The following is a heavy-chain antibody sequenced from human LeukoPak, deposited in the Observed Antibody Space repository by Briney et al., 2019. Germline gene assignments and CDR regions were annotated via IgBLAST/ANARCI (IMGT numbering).Heavy chain of an antibody. CDR2: ISSSSSTI. V-gene: IGHV3-48*01. CDR1: GFTFSSYS. D-gene: IGHD3-22*01. CDR3: ATLPYYYDGSGSYYFDY. J-gene: IGHJ4*02. Sequence: GGSLRLSCAASGFTFSSYSMNWVRQAPGKGLEWVSYISSSSSTIYYADSVKGRFTISRDNSKNTLYLQMNSLRVEDTAVYYCATLPYYYDGSGSYYFDYWGQGTLVTVSS.